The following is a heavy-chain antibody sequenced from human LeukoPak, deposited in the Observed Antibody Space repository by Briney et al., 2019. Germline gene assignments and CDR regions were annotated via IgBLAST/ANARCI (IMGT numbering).Heavy chain of an antibody. CDR3: ARGIFGYSY. D-gene: IGHD5-18*01. CDR2: INHSGST. J-gene: IGHJ4*02. CDR1: GGSFSGYY. V-gene: IGHV4-34*01. Sequence: SETLSLTCAVYGGSFSGYYWSWIRQPPGKGLEWIREINHSGSTNYNPSLKSRVTISVDTSKNQFSLKLGSVTAADTAVYYCARGIFGYSYWGQGTLVTVSS.